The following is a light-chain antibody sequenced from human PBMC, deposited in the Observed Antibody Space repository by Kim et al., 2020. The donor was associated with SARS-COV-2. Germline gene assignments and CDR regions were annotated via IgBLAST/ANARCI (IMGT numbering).Light chain of an antibody. J-gene: IGKJ1*01. CDR3: QQSFSIPWT. CDR2: AAS. Sequence: ASVGDRVTIICRASQSISSYLNWYQQKPGKAPKLLIYAASSLQSGVPSRFSGSGSGTDFTLTISSLQLEDFATYYCQQSFSIPWTFGQGTKVDIK. CDR1: QSISSY. V-gene: IGKV1-39*01.